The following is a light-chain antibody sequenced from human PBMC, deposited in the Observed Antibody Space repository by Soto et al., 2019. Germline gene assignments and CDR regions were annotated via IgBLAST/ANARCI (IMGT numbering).Light chain of an antibody. Sequence: QAVVTQPPSLSAAPGQKVTISCSGSSSNIGKNYVSWYQHLPGTAPKLLIYDNDKRPSGIPDRFSGSKSGTSATLAITGLQTGDEADYYCGTWDSSLRAWMFGGGTKLTVL. CDR2: DND. V-gene: IGLV1-51*01. J-gene: IGLJ3*02. CDR1: SSNIGKNY. CDR3: GTWDSSLRAWM.